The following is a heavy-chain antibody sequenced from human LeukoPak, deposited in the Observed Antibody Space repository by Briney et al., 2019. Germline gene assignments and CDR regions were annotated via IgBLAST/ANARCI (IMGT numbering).Heavy chain of an antibody. J-gene: IGHJ4*02. CDR2: ISSNGGST. CDR3: ARVGGWELHQGAFDY. CDR1: GFTFSSYA. V-gene: IGHV3-64*01. D-gene: IGHD1-26*01. Sequence: GSLRLSCAASGFTFSSYAMHWVRQAPGKGLEYVSAISSNGGSTYYANSVKGRFTISRDNSKNTLYLQMGSLRAEDMAVYYCARVGGWELHQGAFDYWGQGTLVTVSS.